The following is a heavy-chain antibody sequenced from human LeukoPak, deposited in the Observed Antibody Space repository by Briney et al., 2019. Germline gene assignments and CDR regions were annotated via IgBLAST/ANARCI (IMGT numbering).Heavy chain of an antibody. CDR1: GFTFSSYG. CDR3: AKGARGSYYFDY. D-gene: IGHD3-10*01. Sequence: PGRSLRLSCAASGFTFSSYGMHWVRQAPGEGLEWVAVISYDGSNKYYADSVKGRFTISRDNSKNTLYLQMNSMRSEDTAVHYCAKGARGSYYFDYWGQGTLVTVSS. J-gene: IGHJ4*02. CDR2: ISYDGSNK. V-gene: IGHV3-30*18.